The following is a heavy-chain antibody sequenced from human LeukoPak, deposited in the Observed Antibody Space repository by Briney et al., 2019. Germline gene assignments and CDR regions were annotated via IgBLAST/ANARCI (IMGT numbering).Heavy chain of an antibody. Sequence: GGSLRLSCAASGFTFSSYGMHWVRQAPGKGLEWVAVIWYDGSNKYYADSVKGRFTISRDNSKNTLYLQMNSLRAEDTAVYYSAKDRVRTRGDYYFDYWGQGTLVTVSS. CDR2: IWYDGSNK. J-gene: IGHJ4*02. D-gene: IGHD1-1*01. V-gene: IGHV3-33*06. CDR3: AKDRVRTRGDYYFDY. CDR1: GFTFSSYG.